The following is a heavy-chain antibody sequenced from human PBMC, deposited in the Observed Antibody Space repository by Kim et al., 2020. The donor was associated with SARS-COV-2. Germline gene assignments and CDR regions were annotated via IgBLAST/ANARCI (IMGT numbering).Heavy chain of an antibody. CDR1: GGSISSSSYY. V-gene: IGHV4-39*01. Sequence: SETLSLTCTVSGGSISSSSYYWGWIRQPPGKGLEWIGSIYYSGSTYYNPSLKSRVTISIDTSKNQFSLKLSSVTAADTAVYYCARRELRISSGYFDYWGQGTLVTVSS. D-gene: IGHD1-7*01. CDR3: ARRELRISSGYFDY. CDR2: IYYSGST. J-gene: IGHJ4*02.